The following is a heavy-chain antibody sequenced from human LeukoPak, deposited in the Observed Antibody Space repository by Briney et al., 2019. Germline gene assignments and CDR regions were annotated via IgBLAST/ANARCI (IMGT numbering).Heavy chain of an antibody. Sequence: GASVKVSCKASGYTFTSYGISWVRQAPGQGLEWMGWISAYNGNTNYAQKLQGRVTMTTDTSTSTAYMELRSLRPDDTAVYYCARWEYFYDSSGYYSWGQGTLVTVSS. J-gene: IGHJ4*02. V-gene: IGHV1-18*01. CDR1: GYTFTSYG. CDR3: ARWEYFYDSSGYYS. CDR2: ISAYNGNT. D-gene: IGHD3-22*01.